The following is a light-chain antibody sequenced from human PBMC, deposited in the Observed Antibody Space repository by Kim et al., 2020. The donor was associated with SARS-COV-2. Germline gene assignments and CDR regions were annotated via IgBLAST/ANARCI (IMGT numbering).Light chain of an antibody. CDR3: ASWDDRLIGVV. CDR2: KND. V-gene: IGLV1-47*01. Sequence: GQSAIISCSGRDSNIGTNFVYWYKQLPGPAPTLLISKNDHRPSGVPDRFSGSKSGTSASLAISGLRSEDEAAYFCASWDDRLIGVVFGGGTKLTVL. J-gene: IGLJ2*01. CDR1: DSNIGTNF.